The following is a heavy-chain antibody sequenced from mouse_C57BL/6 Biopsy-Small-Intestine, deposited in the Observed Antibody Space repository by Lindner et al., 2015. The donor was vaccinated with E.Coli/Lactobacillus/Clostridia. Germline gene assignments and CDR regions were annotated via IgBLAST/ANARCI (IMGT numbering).Heavy chain of an antibody. CDR1: GYTFTSNY. Sequence: SVKVSCKASGYTFTSNYLQWVRQAPGQGLEWMGLIYPSDSSTIYAQKFQGRVTITADKSTSTAFMELSSLRSEDTAVYYCANYAAAGVRGWLYNGAFDVWGQGTMLTVSS. J-gene: IGHJ1*01. CDR2: IYPSDSST. D-gene: IGHD2-3*01. CDR3: ANYAAAGVRGWLYNGAFDV. V-gene: IGHV1-74*01.